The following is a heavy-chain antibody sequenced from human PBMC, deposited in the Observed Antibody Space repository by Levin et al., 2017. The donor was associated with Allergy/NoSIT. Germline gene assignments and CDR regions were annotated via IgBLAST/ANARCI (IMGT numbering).Heavy chain of an antibody. J-gene: IGHJ3*02. Sequence: PSETLSLTCTVSGGSISSYYWSWIRQPPGKGLEWIGYIYYSGSTNYNPSLKSRVTISVDTSKNQFSLKLSSVTAADTAVYYCARAPPLLLWFGESIGPGAFDIWGQGTMVTVSS. CDR3: ARAPPLLLWFGESIGPGAFDI. CDR2: IYYSGST. CDR1: GGSISSYY. D-gene: IGHD3-10*01. V-gene: IGHV4-59*01.